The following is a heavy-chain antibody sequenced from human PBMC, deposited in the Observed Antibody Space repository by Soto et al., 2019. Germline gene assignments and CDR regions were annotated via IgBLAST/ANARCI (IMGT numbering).Heavy chain of an antibody. J-gene: IGHJ4*02. CDR2: ISYDGSNK. CDR1: GFTFSSYA. D-gene: IGHD3-10*01. V-gene: IGHV3-30-3*01. CDR3: ARDRSSLGGSGRYPTY. Sequence: GGSLRLSCAASGFTFSSYAMHWVRQAPGKGLEWVAVISYDGSNKYYADSVKGRFTISRDNSKNTLYLQMNSLRAEDTAVYYCARDRSSLGGSGRYPTYWGQGTLVTVSS.